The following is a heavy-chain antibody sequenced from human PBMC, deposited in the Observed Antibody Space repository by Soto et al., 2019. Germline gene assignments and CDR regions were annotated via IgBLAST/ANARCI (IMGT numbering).Heavy chain of an antibody. D-gene: IGHD4-17*01. Sequence: EVKLVESGGGLVQPGRSLRLSCAASGFTFDDYAMHWVRQAPGKGLEWVSGISWNSGSIGYPGSVKGRFTISRDNAKNPLYLQMNSMRAEDTALYYCARIDYGEYWGAFDIWGQGTMVTVSS. V-gene: IGHV3-9*01. J-gene: IGHJ3*02. CDR1: GFTFDDYA. CDR2: ISWNSGSI. CDR3: ARIDYGEYWGAFDI.